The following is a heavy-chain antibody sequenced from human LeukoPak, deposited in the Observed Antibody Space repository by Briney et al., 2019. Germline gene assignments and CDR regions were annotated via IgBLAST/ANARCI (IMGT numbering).Heavy chain of an antibody. CDR1: GGSISSSSYY. CDR3: ARDRYGDTDY. J-gene: IGHJ4*02. D-gene: IGHD4-17*01. V-gene: IGHV4-39*07. CDR2: IYHSGST. Sequence: SETLSLTCTVSGGSISSSSYYWGWIRQPPGKGLEWIGEIYHSGSTNYNPSLKSRVTISVDKSKNQFSLKLSSVTAADTAVYYCARDRYGDTDYWGQGTLVTVSS.